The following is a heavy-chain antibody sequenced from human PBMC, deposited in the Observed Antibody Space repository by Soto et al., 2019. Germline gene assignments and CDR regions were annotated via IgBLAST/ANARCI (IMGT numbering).Heavy chain of an antibody. CDR2: IYPANSET. D-gene: IGHD3-10*01. J-gene: IGHJ4*02. Sequence: GESLKISCKGSGYAFINFWIGWVRQMPGKGLEWMGIIYPANSETRYSPSFQGRVTMSVDKSTSTAYLQWSSLKASDTAMYYCARPGGSGTYYKFDYWGQGTPVTVSS. CDR1: GYAFINFW. CDR3: ARPGGSGTYYKFDY. V-gene: IGHV5-51*01.